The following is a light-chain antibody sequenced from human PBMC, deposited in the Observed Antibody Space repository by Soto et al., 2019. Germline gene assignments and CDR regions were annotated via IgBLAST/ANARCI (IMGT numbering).Light chain of an antibody. V-gene: IGKV1-39*01. J-gene: IGKJ5*01. CDR1: QSISNY. CDR3: QQSFSSPGIT. Sequence: DIQMNQSPPSLSASVGDRVTITCRSSQSISNYVNWYQQKPGKAPNLLIYAASSLQSGVPSRFSGSGSGTDFTLTITSLQPEDFATYYCQQSFSSPGITFGQGTRLEIK. CDR2: AAS.